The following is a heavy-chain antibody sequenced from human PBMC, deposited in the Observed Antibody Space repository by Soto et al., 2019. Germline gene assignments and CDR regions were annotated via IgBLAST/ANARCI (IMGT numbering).Heavy chain of an antibody. CDR1: GYTFTSYG. J-gene: IGHJ5*02. D-gene: IGHD6-13*01. CDR3: ARDIAAAGTQDWFDP. V-gene: IGHV1-18*01. Sequence: ASVKVSCKASGYTFTSYGISWVRQAPGQGLEWMGWISAYNGNTNYAQKLQGRVTMTTDTSTSTAYMELRSLRSDDTAVYYCARDIAAAGTQDWFDPWGQGTLVTVS. CDR2: ISAYNGNT.